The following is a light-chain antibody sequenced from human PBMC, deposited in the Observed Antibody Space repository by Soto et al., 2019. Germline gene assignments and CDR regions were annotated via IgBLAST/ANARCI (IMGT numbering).Light chain of an antibody. V-gene: IGLV2-14*01. CDR1: DNDIGSYLY. Sequence: QSALTQPASVSGAPGQSITISCTGTDNDIGSYLYVSWFQQHPGKAPKVVIFEVNNRPAGISDRFSGSKSGNTASLTISGLQLDDEANYFCSSVTTLGTLIFGGGTKVTVL. CDR3: SSVTTLGTLI. CDR2: EVN. J-gene: IGLJ2*01.